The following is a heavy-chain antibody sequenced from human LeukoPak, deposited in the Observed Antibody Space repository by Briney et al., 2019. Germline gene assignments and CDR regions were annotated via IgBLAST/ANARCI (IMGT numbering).Heavy chain of an antibody. CDR2: INHSGST. D-gene: IGHD5-18*01. V-gene: IGHV4-34*01. Sequence: SETLSLTCAVYGGSFSGYYWSWIRQPPGKGLEWIGEINHSGSTNYNPSLKSRVTISVDTSKNQFSLKLSSVTAADTAVYYCARVGSGYSYLDYWGQGTLVTVSS. CDR3: ARVGSGYSYLDY. CDR1: GGSFSGYY. J-gene: IGHJ4*02.